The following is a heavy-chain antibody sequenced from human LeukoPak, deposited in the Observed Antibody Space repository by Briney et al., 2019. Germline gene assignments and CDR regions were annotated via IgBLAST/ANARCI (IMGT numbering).Heavy chain of an antibody. Sequence: GGSLRLSCAASGFTFTNYAMGWVRQAPGKGLEWVSTISGSGGSTYFADSVKGRFTISRGNSRNTLYLQMNSLRVEDTAVYYCAKGQDYWGQGTLVTVSS. CDR2: ISGSGGST. CDR1: GFTFTNYA. V-gene: IGHV3-23*01. CDR3: AKGQDY. J-gene: IGHJ4*02.